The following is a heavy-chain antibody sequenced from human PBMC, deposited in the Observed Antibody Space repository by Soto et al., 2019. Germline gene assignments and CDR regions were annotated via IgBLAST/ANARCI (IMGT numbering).Heavy chain of an antibody. CDR2: ISAYNGNT. V-gene: IGHV1-18*01. CDR3: ARGDSLGF. D-gene: IGHD2-21*01. Sequence: ASVKVSCKASGYSFTGYGINWVRQAPGQGLEWMGWISAYNGNTNYAQKFQSRVTMTTDTSTSTVYMELTSLRSDDTAMYYCARGDSLGFWGQGTLVTVSS. J-gene: IGHJ4*02. CDR1: GYSFTGYG.